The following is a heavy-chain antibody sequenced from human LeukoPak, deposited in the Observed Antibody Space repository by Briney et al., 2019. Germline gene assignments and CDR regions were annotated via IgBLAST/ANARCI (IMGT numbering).Heavy chain of an antibody. J-gene: IGHJ3*02. CDR3: ARAGEMDAFDI. CDR2: IYSGGST. V-gene: IGHV3-53*01. Sequence: GGSLRLSYAASGFTVSSYYMSWVRQAPGKGLEWVSVIYSGGSTYQADSVKGRFTISRDNSKNTLYLQMNSLRAEDTAVYYCARAGEMDAFDIWGQGTMVTVSS. CDR1: GFTVSSYY. D-gene: IGHD3-16*01.